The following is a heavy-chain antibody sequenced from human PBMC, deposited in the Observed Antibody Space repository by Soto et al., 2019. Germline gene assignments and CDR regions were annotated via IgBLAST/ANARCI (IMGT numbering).Heavy chain of an antibody. CDR1: GFTFSSYW. D-gene: IGHD1-1*01. CDR3: ARRDWNGGYCDF. Sequence: GGSLRLSSAASGFTFSSYWMHWVRQFPGKGLVWVSRISGDGSSTNYADFAKGRFTISRDNAKNTVYLQMNSLRVEDTAVYYCARRDWNGGYCDFWGQGILVTVSS. V-gene: IGHV3-74*01. CDR2: ISGDGSST. J-gene: IGHJ4*02.